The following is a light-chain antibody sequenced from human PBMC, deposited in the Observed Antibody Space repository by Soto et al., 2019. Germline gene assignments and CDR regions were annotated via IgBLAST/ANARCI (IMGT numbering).Light chain of an antibody. Sequence: DIQMTQSPSTLPASLGDTVTVTFLASQSVSGWLAWYQQKPGEAPKLLIYDASALPRGVPSRFSGSGSGTKFTLTIASLQPDDFATYYCQQYETFSGTFGQGTKVDIK. CDR2: DAS. CDR1: QSVSGW. V-gene: IGKV1-5*01. J-gene: IGKJ1*01. CDR3: QQYETFSGT.